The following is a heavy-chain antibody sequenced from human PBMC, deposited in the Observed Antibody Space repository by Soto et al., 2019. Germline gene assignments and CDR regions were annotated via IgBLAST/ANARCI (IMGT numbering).Heavy chain of an antibody. Sequence: QVQLQESGPGLVKPSETLSLTCTVSGGSISIYYWIWIRQPPGKGLEWIGYIYYSGSTNYNPSLKRRVTLSVDTSKIQFSLELSSVTAADTAVYYCESLSSGWFDSAFDIWGQGTMVTVSS. J-gene: IGHJ3*02. D-gene: IGHD6-19*01. V-gene: IGHV4-59*08. CDR2: IYYSGST. CDR3: ESLSSGWFDSAFDI. CDR1: GGSISIYY.